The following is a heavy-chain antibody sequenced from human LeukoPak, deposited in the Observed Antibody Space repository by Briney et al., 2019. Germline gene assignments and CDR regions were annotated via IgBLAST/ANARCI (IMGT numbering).Heavy chain of an antibody. V-gene: IGHV4-59*12. CDR3: ARDRAVGLRAFDI. Sequence: SETLSLTCTVSGGSISSYYWSWIRQPPGKGLEWIGYIYYSGSTNYNPSLKSRVTISVDTSKNQFSLKLSSVTAADTAVYYCARDRAVGLRAFDIWGQGTMVTVSS. CDR2: IYYSGST. D-gene: IGHD3-10*01. J-gene: IGHJ3*02. CDR1: GGSISSYY.